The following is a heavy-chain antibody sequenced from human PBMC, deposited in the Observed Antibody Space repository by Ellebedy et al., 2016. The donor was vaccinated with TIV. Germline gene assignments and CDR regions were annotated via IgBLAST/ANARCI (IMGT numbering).Heavy chain of an antibody. CDR1: GFTFSIYG. CDR3: AREGGVYFDL. J-gene: IGHJ4*02. D-gene: IGHD3-10*01. Sequence: GESLKISCAASGFTFSIYGMHWVRQAPGKGLEWVAVIWPDGSERYHADSLKGRLSISRDNSRNTVFLQLNSLRAEDTAVYYCAREGGVYFDLWGQGTLVTVSS. V-gene: IGHV3-33*01. CDR2: IWPDGSER.